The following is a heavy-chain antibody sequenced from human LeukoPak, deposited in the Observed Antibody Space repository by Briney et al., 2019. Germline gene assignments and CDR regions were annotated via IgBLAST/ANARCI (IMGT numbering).Heavy chain of an antibody. D-gene: IGHD1-14*01. V-gene: IGHV3-21*01. J-gene: IGHJ4*02. Sequence: GGSLRLSCAASGFPFSSWGFIWVGQAPGREVEGVSSIGPTGTDRYYADSVRGRFTISRDNAKNSMYLQMDSPRDEDTAVYYCATETIGRHYDYWGQRTLLTVSS. CDR3: ATETIGRHYDY. CDR2: IGPTGTDR. CDR1: GFPFSSWG.